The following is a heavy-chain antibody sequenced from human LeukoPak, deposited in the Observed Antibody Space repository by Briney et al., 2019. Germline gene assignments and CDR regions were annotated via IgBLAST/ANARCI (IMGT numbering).Heavy chain of an antibody. Sequence: GGSLRLSCAASGFTFSSYAMHWVRQAPGKGLEWVAVISYDGSNKYYADSVKGRFTISRDNSKNTLYLQMNSLRAEGTAVYYCARDTYYYDSSGYFDYWGQGTLVTVSS. V-gene: IGHV3-30-3*01. CDR2: ISYDGSNK. J-gene: IGHJ4*02. CDR1: GFTFSSYA. D-gene: IGHD3-22*01. CDR3: ARDTYYYDSSGYFDY.